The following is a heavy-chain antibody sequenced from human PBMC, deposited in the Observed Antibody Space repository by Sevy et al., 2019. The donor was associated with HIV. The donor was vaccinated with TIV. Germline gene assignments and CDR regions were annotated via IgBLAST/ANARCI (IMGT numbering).Heavy chain of an antibody. CDR2: INHSGNT. D-gene: IGHD3-3*01. V-gene: IGHV4-34*01. J-gene: IGHJ4*02. CDR1: GGSFSGYY. CDR3: ASFFGSGYYRFDY. Sequence: SETLSLTCAVYGGSFSGYYWSWIRQPPGKGLEWIGEINHSGNTNYNPSLKSRVTISVDTSKNQFSLRLSSVTAADTAVYYCASFFGSGYYRFDYWGQGTLVTVSS.